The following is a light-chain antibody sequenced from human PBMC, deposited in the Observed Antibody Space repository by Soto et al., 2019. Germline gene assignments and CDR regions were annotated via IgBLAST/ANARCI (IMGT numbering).Light chain of an antibody. V-gene: IGLV2-8*01. Sequence: QSALTQPPSASWSPGQSVTISCSGTSSDFCAYNYVSWYQQHPGKAARLLIYEVCQRPSGVPDRFSGSKSANTASLTVSGLQPEDEADYYCSSYAGTNNLLYVCGTGTKVTVL. CDR2: EVC. CDR3: SSYAGTNNLLYV. CDR1: SSDFCAYNY. J-gene: IGLJ1*01.